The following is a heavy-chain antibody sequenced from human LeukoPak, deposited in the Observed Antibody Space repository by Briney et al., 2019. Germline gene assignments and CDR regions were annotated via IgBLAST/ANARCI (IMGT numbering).Heavy chain of an antibody. CDR3: ARGIQYPSPL. CDR1: GGSISSSSYY. D-gene: IGHD5-18*01. CDR2: INHSGST. Sequence: ASETLSLTCTVSGGSISSSSYYWGWIRQPPGKGLEWIGEINHSGSTNYNPSLKSRVTISVDTSKNQFSLKLSSVTAADTAVYYCARGIQYPSPLWGQGTLVTVSS. V-gene: IGHV4-39*07. J-gene: IGHJ4*02.